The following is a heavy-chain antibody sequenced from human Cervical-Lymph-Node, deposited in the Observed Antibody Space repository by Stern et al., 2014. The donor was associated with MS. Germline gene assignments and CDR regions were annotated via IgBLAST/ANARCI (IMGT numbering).Heavy chain of an antibody. D-gene: IGHD5-18*01. V-gene: IGHV3-30*03. CDR2: ISYDGSHK. CDR3: VLVDTVMDRAFDY. Sequence: VQLVESGGGVVQPGRSLRLSCATSGFTFSTYGMNWVRQAPGTGLERVAVISYDGSHKYYGDSVKGRFTISRDNSKNTLYLQMNSMRPEDTAVYYCVLVDTVMDRAFDYWGQGTLVTVSS. J-gene: IGHJ4*02. CDR1: GFTFSTYG.